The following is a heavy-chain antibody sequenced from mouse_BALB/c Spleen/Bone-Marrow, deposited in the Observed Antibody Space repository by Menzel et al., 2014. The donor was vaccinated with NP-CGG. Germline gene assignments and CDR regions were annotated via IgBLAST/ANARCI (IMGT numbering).Heavy chain of an antibody. J-gene: IGHJ4*01. CDR2: IDPRSGGT. Sequence: VQLQQSGAELVRPGTSVKVSCKASGYAFTNYLIEWVKQRPGQGLEWIGVIDPRSGGTDYNEKFKGKAPLTADKSSSTAYMQLNSLTSGDSAVYFCARGGITTVVPYSMDYWGQGTSVTVSS. V-gene: IGHV1-54*03. CDR3: ARGGITTVVPYSMDY. CDR1: GYAFTNYL. D-gene: IGHD1-1*01.